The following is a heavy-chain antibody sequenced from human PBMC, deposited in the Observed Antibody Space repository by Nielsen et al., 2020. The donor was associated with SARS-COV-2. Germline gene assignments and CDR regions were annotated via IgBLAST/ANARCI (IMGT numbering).Heavy chain of an antibody. CDR2: TYYRSKWYN. V-gene: IGHV6-1*01. J-gene: IGHJ6*03. CDR3: ARARGASGDYYYYYTDV. D-gene: IGHD1-26*01. Sequence: SQTLSLTCAISGDSVSSSSAAWNWIRQSPSRGLEWLGRTYYRSKWYNDYAVSVKSRITINPDTSKNQFSLHLNSVTPEDTAVYYCARARGASGDYYYYYTDVWGKGTTVTVSS. CDR1: GDSVSSSSAA.